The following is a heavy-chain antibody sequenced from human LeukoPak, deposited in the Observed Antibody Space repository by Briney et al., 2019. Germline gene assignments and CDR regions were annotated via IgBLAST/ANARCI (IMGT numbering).Heavy chain of an antibody. Sequence: PSETLSLTCTVSGGSFSSSDYYWGWIRRPPGKGLEWIGSIYYSGTTYYNPSLKSRVTISVDTSKNQFSLKLSSVTAADTAVYYCARGPPHYDYVWGSYRRAYAFDIWGQGTMVTVSS. J-gene: IGHJ3*02. D-gene: IGHD3-16*02. V-gene: IGHV4-39*07. CDR1: GGSFSSSDYY. CDR2: IYYSGTT. CDR3: ARGPPHYDYVWGSYRRAYAFDI.